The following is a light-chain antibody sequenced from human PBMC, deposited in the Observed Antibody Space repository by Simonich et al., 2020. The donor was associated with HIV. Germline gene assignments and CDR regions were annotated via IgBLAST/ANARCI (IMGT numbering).Light chain of an antibody. CDR1: QGISNS. V-gene: IGKV1-NL1*01. CDR3: QQANSFPV. Sequence: DIQMTQSPSSLSASVGDRVTITCRASQGISNSLAWYQQKPGKAPKLLLYAASRLESGVPSRFSGSGSGTDYTLTISSLQPEDFATYYCQQANSFPVFGPGTKVDIK. J-gene: IGKJ3*01. CDR2: AAS.